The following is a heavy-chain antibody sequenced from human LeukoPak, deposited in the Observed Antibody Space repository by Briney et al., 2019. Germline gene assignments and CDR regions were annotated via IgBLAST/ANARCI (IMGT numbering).Heavy chain of an antibody. J-gene: IGHJ4*02. Sequence: SETLSLTCTVSGGSISSYYWNWIRQSPGKGLEWIGYIYYSGSTHYNPSLKSRVTISADTSKNQFSLRLTSVTAADTAVYYCARRYSSWSSFDYWGQGTLVTVSS. V-gene: IGHV4-59*01. D-gene: IGHD6-13*01. CDR3: ARRYSSWSSFDY. CDR1: GGSISSYY. CDR2: IYYSGST.